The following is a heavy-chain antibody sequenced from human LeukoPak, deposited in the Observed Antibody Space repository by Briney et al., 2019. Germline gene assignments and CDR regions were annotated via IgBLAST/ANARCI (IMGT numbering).Heavy chain of an antibody. Sequence: SETLSLTCTVSSGSISSYYWSWIRQPPGKGLEWIGYIYYSGSTNYNPSLKSRVTISVDTSKNQFSLKLSSVTAADTAVYYCARARTGYSGFDPWGQGTLVTVSS. CDR1: SGSISSYY. CDR3: ARARTGYSGFDP. D-gene: IGHD3-9*01. CDR2: IYYSGST. V-gene: IGHV4-59*12. J-gene: IGHJ5*02.